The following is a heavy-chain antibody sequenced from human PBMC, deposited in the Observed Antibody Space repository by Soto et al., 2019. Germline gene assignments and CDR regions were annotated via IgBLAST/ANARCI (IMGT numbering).Heavy chain of an antibody. V-gene: IGHV4-39*01. CDR2: IYYSGSP. CDR1: GGSISSSSYY. J-gene: IGHJ4*02. D-gene: IGHD3-22*01. CDR3: ARRLHYYDSSGYYCPFDY. Sequence: QLQLQESGPGLVKPSETLSLTCTVSGGSISSSSYYWGWIRQPPGKGLEWSGSIYYSGSPYYNPSLKSRVTTSVDTSKNQFSLKLSSVTAADTAVYYCARRLHYYDSSGYYCPFDYWGQGTLVTVSS.